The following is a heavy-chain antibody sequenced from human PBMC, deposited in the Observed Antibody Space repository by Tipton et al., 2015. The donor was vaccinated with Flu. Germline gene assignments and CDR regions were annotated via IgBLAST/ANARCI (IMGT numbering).Heavy chain of an antibody. CDR1: GFTFSSYE. Sequence: SLRLSCPASGFTFSSYEMNWVRQAPGKGLEWVSYISSSGSTIYYPDSVKGRFTISRDNAKNSLYLQMNSLRAEDTAVYYCASGDFWSGYYTDYWGQETLVTVSS. CDR3: ASGDFWSGYYTDY. CDR2: ISSSGSTI. V-gene: IGHV3-48*03. D-gene: IGHD3-3*01. J-gene: IGHJ4*02.